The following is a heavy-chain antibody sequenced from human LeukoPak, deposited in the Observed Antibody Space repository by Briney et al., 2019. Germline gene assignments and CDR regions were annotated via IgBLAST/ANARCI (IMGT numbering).Heavy chain of an antibody. Sequence: SETLSLTCAVYGGSFSGYYWSWIRQPPGKGREWIGEINHSGSTKYNPSLKSRVTISVATSKNQFSLKLSSVTAADTAVYYCARGLIANYYGSGSYYRYWGQGTLVTVSS. J-gene: IGHJ4*02. CDR1: GGSFSGYY. D-gene: IGHD3-10*01. V-gene: IGHV4-34*01. CDR3: ARGLIANYYGSGSYYRY. CDR2: INHSGST.